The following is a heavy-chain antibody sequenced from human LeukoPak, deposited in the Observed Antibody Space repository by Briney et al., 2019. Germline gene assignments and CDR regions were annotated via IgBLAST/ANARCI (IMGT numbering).Heavy chain of an antibody. Sequence: PSETLSLTCTVSGGPISSYYWSWIRQPPGKGLEWIGYIYYSGSTNYNPSLKSRVTISVDTSKNQFSLKLSSVTAADTAVYYCARHEVDYYDSSGYYPSRDAFDIWGQGTMVTVSS. CDR3: ARHEVDYYDSSGYYPSRDAFDI. V-gene: IGHV4-59*08. CDR1: GGPISSYY. D-gene: IGHD3-22*01. CDR2: IYYSGST. J-gene: IGHJ3*02.